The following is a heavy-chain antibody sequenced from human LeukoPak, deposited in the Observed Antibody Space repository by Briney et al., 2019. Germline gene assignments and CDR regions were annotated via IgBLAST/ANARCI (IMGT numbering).Heavy chain of an antibody. Sequence: GGSLRLSCAASGFTFSSYWMSWVRQAPGKGLEWVANIKQDGSEKYYVDSVKGRFTISRDNAKNSLYLRMNSLRAEDTAVYYCARELGYSGYDFGGFDYWGQGTLVTVSS. CDR1: GFTFSSYW. CDR3: ARELGYSGYDFGGFDY. D-gene: IGHD5-12*01. V-gene: IGHV3-7*01. J-gene: IGHJ4*02. CDR2: IKQDGSEK.